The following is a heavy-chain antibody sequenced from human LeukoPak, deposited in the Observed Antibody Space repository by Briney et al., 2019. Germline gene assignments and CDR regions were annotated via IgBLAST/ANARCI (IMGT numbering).Heavy chain of an antibody. CDR3: ARDAAITGSGMDV. Sequence: PGGSLRLSCAVSGFTVCSTYMSWVRQAPGKGLEWISVMYTGGITEYADSVKGRFIISRDTSKNTLYLQMNSLRAEDTAVYWCARDAAITGSGMDVWGQGTTVTVSS. J-gene: IGHJ6*02. CDR1: GFTVCSTY. D-gene: IGHD6-13*01. CDR2: MYTGGIT. V-gene: IGHV3-66*01.